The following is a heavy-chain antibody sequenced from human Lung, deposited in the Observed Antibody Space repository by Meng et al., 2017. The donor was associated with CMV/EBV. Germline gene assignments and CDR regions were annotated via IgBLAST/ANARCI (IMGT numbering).Heavy chain of an antibody. CDR1: GFTFNTYW. J-gene: IGHJ4*02. V-gene: IGHV3-7*01. Sequence: GEXXKISCAASGFTFNTYWMSWVRQAPGKGLEWGANIKEDGSDKYYLDSVKGRFTISKDNAKNSLYLQMNSLRAEDTAVYYCARDLGGSKATFDYWGQGTLVTVSS. CDR2: IKEDGSDK. CDR3: ARDLGGSKATFDY. D-gene: IGHD3-16*01.